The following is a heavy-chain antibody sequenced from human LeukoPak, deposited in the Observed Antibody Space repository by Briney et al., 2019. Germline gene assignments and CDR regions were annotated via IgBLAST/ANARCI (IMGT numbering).Heavy chain of an antibody. CDR1: DGSISSYY. V-gene: IGHV4-59*01. D-gene: IGHD6-13*01. J-gene: IGHJ4*02. CDR2: IYYSGST. CDR3: ARRSLGSSWYEEN. Sequence: SETLSLTCTVSDGSISSYYWSWIRQPPGKGLEWIGYIYYSGSTNYNPSLKSRVTIAVDTSKNQFSLKLSAVTAADTAVYYCARRSLGSSWYEENWGQGTLVTVSS.